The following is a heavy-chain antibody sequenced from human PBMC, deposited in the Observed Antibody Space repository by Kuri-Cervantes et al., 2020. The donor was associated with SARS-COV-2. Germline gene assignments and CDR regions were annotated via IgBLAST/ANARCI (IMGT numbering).Heavy chain of an antibody. V-gene: IGHV4-39*07. CDR1: GGSISSSSYY. J-gene: IGHJ3*02. D-gene: IGHD4/OR15-4a*01. CDR2: INHSGST. Sequence: ESLKISCTVPGGSISSSSYYWSWIRQPPGKGLEWIGEINHSGSTNYNPSLKSRVAISVDTSKNQFSLKLSSVTAADTAVYYCARRLTRGHLGAFDIWGQGTMVTVSS. CDR3: ARRLTRGHLGAFDI.